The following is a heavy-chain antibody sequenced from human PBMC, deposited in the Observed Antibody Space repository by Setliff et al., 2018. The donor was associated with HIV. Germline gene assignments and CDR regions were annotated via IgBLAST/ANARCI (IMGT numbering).Heavy chain of an antibody. CDR1: GYSISSGYS. Sequence: PEETLSLTCAVSGYSISSGYSWGWIRQPPGKGLEWIGSIYHSGSTYYNPSLKSRVTISVDTSKNQFSLKLSSVTAADTAMYYCARLTTVGAFDIWGQGTMVTVSS. CDR3: ARLTTVGAFDI. D-gene: IGHD1-1*01. V-gene: IGHV4-38-2*01. J-gene: IGHJ3*02. CDR2: IYHSGST.